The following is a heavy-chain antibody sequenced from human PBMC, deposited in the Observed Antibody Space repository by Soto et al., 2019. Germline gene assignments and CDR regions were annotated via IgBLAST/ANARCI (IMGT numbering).Heavy chain of an antibody. V-gene: IGHV4-34*01. CDR1: GGSVNSGNYY. J-gene: IGHJ3*02. Sequence: QVQLQQWGAGLLKPSETLSLTCAVFGGSVNSGNYYWSWIRQPPGKGLEWIGEMSHSGGTHFNPSLKSRVTISVDTSKNQFSLKMSSVTAAYTALYYCARVDRGTATTVVDAFDIWGPGTMVTVSS. D-gene: IGHD1-1*01. CDR3: ARVDRGTATTVVDAFDI. CDR2: MSHSGGT.